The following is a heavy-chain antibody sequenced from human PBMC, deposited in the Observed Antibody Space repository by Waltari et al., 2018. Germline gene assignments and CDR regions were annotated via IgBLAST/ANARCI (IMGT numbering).Heavy chain of an antibody. V-gene: IGHV1-2*06. Sequence: QVQLVQSGAEVKKPGASVKVSCKASGYTFTGYYMHWVRQAPGQGLEWMGRINPNSGDTNYAQKFQGRVTMTRDTSISTAYMELSRLRSDDTAVYYCARGGMSFVGVSSSWYPWYFDYWGQGTLVTVSS. CDR2: INPNSGDT. J-gene: IGHJ4*02. CDR3: ARGGMSFVGVSSSWYPWYFDY. CDR1: GYTFTGYY. D-gene: IGHD6-13*01.